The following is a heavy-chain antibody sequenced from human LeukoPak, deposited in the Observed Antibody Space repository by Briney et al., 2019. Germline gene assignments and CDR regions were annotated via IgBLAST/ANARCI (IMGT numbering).Heavy chain of an antibody. CDR3: ARDHHLGWFDP. J-gene: IGHJ5*02. CDR1: GGSISSYY. CDR2: IYYSGST. V-gene: IGHV4-59*01. Sequence: SETLSLTCTVSGGSISSYYWSWIRQPPGKGLEWIGYIYYSGSTNYNPSLKSRVTISVDTSKNQFSLKLSSVTAADTAVYYCARDHHLGWFDPWGQGNLVTVSS.